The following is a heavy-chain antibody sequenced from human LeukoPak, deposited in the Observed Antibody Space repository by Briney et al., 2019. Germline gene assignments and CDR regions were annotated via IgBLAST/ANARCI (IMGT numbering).Heavy chain of an antibody. J-gene: IGHJ6*04. Sequence: QTGGSLRLSCAASGFTFSSYGMSWVRQAPGKGLEWVSAISGSGGSTYYADSVKGRFTISRDNAKNSLYLQMNSLRAEDTAVYYCAELGITMIGGVWGKGTTVTISS. V-gene: IGHV3-23*01. D-gene: IGHD3-10*02. CDR2: ISGSGGST. CDR3: AELGITMIGGV. CDR1: GFTFSSYG.